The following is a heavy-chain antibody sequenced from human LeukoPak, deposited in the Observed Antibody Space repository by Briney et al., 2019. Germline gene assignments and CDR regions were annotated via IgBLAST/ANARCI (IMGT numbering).Heavy chain of an antibody. D-gene: IGHD3-22*01. Sequence: PSETLSLTCTVSGGSISSGGYYWSWIRQPAGKGLEWIGRIYTSGSTNYDPSLKSRATMSVDTSKNQFSLKLSSVTAADTAVYYCARDDSGGYGSDAFDIWGQGTMVTVSS. CDR3: ARDDSGGYGSDAFDI. CDR1: GGSISSGGYY. V-gene: IGHV4-61*02. J-gene: IGHJ3*02. CDR2: IYTSGST.